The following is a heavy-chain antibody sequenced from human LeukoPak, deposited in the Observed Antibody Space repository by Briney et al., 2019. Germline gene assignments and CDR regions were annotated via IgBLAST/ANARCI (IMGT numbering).Heavy chain of an antibody. Sequence: GASVEVSCKASGYTFTGYYMHWVRQAPGQGLEWMGWINPNSGGTNYAQKFQGRVTMTRDTSISTAYMELSRLRSDDTAVYYCAREGSYYGSGSYYAFDIWGQGTMVTVSS. J-gene: IGHJ3*02. CDR3: AREGSYYGSGSYYAFDI. CDR2: INPNSGGT. V-gene: IGHV1-2*02. CDR1: GYTFTGYY. D-gene: IGHD3-10*01.